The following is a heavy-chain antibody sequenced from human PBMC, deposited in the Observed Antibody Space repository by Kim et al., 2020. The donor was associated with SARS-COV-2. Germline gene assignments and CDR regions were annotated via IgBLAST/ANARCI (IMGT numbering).Heavy chain of an antibody. CDR2: ISSNSSYT. J-gene: IGHJ4*02. V-gene: IGHV3-21*01. D-gene: IGHD6-19*01. CDR1: GFTFSSYS. Sequence: GGSLRLSCAASGFTFSSYSMHWVRQAPGKGLAWVSSISSNSSYTYYADPVKGRFTISSDNAKNSLYLQMNSLRAEDTAVYYCARGASSGWHVYWRRG. CDR3: ARGASSGWHVY.